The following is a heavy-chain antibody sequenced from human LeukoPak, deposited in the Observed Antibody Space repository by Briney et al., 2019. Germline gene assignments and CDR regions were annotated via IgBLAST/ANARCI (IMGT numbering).Heavy chain of an antibody. CDR3: ARPGYYDFWSGFGAAFGI. V-gene: IGHV3-21*01. D-gene: IGHD3-3*01. CDR2: ISSSSSYI. CDR1: GFTFSSYS. Sequence: GGSLRLSCAASGFTFSSYSMNWVRQAPGKGLEWVSSISSSSSYIYYADSVKGRFTISRDNAKNSLYLQMNSLRAEDTAVYYCARPGYYDFWSGFGAAFGIWGQGTMVTVSS. J-gene: IGHJ3*02.